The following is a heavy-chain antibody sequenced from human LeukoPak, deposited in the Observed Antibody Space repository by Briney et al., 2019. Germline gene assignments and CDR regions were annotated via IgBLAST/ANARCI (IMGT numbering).Heavy chain of an antibody. V-gene: IGHV1-8*01. Sequence: ASVKVSCKASGATFTTYDVNWVRQATGQGLEWMGWMNPNSGNTGYAQNFQGRVTMTMNTSITTAYMELTSLTSEDTAVYYCARSTMGARRRYDYWGLGTLVTASS. J-gene: IGHJ4*02. CDR2: MNPNSGNT. CDR3: ARSTMGARRRYDY. D-gene: IGHD3-10*01. CDR1: GATFTTYD.